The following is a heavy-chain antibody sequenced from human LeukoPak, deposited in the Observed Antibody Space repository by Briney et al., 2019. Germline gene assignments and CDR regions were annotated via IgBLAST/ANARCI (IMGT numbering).Heavy chain of an antibody. Sequence: PGGSLRLSCAASGFTFDDYAMHWVRQAPGKGLEWVSAISGSGGSTYYADSVKGRFTISRDNSKNTLYLQMNSLRAEDTAVYYCAKNMGVTTDWGQGTLVTVSS. J-gene: IGHJ4*02. D-gene: IGHD4-17*01. V-gene: IGHV3-23*01. CDR3: AKNMGVTTD. CDR1: GFTFDDYA. CDR2: ISGSGGST.